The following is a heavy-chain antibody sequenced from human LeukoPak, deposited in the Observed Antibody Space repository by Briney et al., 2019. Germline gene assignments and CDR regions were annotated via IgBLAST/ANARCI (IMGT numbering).Heavy chain of an antibody. D-gene: IGHD5-12*01. CDR2: IIPIFGTA. CDR1: GGTFSSYA. J-gene: IGHJ4*02. Sequence: SVKISCKASGGTFSSYAISWVRQAPGQGLEWMGRIIPIFGTANYAQEFQGRVTITTDESTSTAYMELSSLRSEDTAVYYCASGPLYGGYDDWGQGTLVTVSS. CDR3: ASGPLYGGYDD. V-gene: IGHV1-69*05.